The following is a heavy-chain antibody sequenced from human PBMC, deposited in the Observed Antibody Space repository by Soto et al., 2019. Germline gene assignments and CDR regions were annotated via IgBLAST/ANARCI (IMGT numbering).Heavy chain of an antibody. CDR2: ISVNGGNT. CDR1: GFIFSNYA. CDR3: AKSHRLCNSNDCGAFDI. D-gene: IGHD2-2*01. J-gene: IGHJ3*02. Sequence: EVQLLESGGSLEQPGGSLRLSCAASGFIFSNYAMTWVRQAPGKGPEWVSQISVNGGNTHYADSVRGRFTISRDNSKYTLCLQMSSLRAADTAVYYCAKSHRLCNSNDCGAFDIWGQGTMVTVSS. V-gene: IGHV3-23*01.